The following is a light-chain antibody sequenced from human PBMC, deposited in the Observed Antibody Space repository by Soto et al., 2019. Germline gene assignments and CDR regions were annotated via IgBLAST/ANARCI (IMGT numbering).Light chain of an antibody. J-gene: IGLJ1*01. Sequence: QSALTQPASVSGSPGQSITVSCTGTNSDIGVYNYVSWYQQHPGKAPKVMIYEGTKRPSGVSSRFSGSKSGNTASLTISGLQAEDEADYHCCSYTLTYVFGTGTKLTVL. CDR2: EGT. V-gene: IGLV2-14*01. CDR3: CSYTLTYV. CDR1: NSDIGVYNY.